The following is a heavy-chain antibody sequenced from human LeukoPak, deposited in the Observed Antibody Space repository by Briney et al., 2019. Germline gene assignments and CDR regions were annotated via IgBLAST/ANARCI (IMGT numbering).Heavy chain of an antibody. Sequence: GISLRLFYAASGFIYQSYYKHWAREARGKGLVEGTDIPYVGSNIHYADTVENKFTITITNSKNTLNMQMNSLRAEDRAVYYCVKGHYDIWTGRHNYYGMDVWGQGTTVTVSS. CDR3: VKGHYDIWTGRHNYYGMDV. CDR1: GFIYQSYY. CDR2: IPYVGSNI. J-gene: IGHJ6*02. D-gene: IGHD3-9*01. V-gene: IGHV3-30*18.